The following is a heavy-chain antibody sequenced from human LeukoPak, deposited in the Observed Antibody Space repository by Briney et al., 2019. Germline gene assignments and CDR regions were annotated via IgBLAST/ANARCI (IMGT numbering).Heavy chain of an antibody. Sequence: ASVKVSCKASGYIFSGYYMYWVRQAPGQGLEWMGWINPNSGGTENAQKFQGRVTMTRDTSIRTAYMAVSRLTSDDTAVYYCARAHCSSTTCCPDYWGQGTLVTVSS. V-gene: IGHV1-2*02. J-gene: IGHJ4*02. D-gene: IGHD2-2*01. CDR3: ARAHCSSTTCCPDY. CDR2: INPNSGGT. CDR1: GYIFSGYY.